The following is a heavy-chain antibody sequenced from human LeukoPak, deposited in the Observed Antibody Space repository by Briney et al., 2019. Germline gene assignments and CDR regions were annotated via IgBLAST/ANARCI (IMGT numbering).Heavy chain of an antibody. CDR2: IKQDGSEK. CDR3: AREERWLQLFAFDI. V-gene: IGHV3-7*01. Sequence: GGSLRLSCAASGFTFSSYWMSWVRQAPGKGLEWVANIKQDGSEKYYVDSVKGRFTISRDNAKNSLYLQMNSLRAEDTAVYYCAREERWLQLFAFDIWGQGTMVTVSS. CDR1: GFTFSSYW. J-gene: IGHJ3*02. D-gene: IGHD5-24*01.